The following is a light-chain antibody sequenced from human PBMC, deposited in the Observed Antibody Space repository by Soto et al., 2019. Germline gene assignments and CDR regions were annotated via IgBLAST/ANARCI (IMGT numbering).Light chain of an antibody. Sequence: QSALTQPASVSGSPGQSITISCTGTSSDVGTYNLVSWYQHHPGKAPKLMIYEGSKRPSGVSNRFSGSKSGNTASLTISGLQAEDEADYYCCSCAGSSTYVFGTGTKLTVL. J-gene: IGLJ1*01. CDR2: EGS. CDR3: CSCAGSSTYV. CDR1: SSDVGTYNL. V-gene: IGLV2-23*01.